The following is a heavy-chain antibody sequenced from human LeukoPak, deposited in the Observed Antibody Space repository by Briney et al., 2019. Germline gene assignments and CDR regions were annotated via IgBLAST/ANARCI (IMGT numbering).Heavy chain of an antibody. D-gene: IGHD1-1*01. Sequence: GGSLRLSCAASGFTFSDYYLSWMRQAPGQGLELVSYISSSGSTIYYADSVKGRFTISRDNAKNSLYLQMNSLRAEDTAVYYCARAPGQYYYYYMDVWGKGTTVTISS. J-gene: IGHJ6*03. CDR1: GFTFSDYY. CDR2: ISSSGSTI. V-gene: IGHV3-11*01. CDR3: ARAPGQYYYYYMDV.